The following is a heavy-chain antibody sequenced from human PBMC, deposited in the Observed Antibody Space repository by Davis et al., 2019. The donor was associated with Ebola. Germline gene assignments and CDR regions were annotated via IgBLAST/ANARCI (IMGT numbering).Heavy chain of an antibody. D-gene: IGHD3-10*01. J-gene: IGHJ4*02. CDR2: INTDGSGT. Sequence: GESLKISCAASGFTFSSSWMHWVRQAPGKGLVWVSRINTDGSGTDYVDSVKGRFTISRDTAKNSVFLQMNSLRPEDTAVYYCARSIVGAGCLDYRGQGTLATVSS. CDR1: GFTFSSSW. CDR3: ARSIVGAGCLDY. V-gene: IGHV3-74*01.